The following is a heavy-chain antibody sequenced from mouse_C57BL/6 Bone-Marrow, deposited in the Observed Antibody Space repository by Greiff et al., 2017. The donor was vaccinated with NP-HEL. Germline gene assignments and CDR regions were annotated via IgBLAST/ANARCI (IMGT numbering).Heavy chain of an antibody. CDR3: ARRTRYYYAMDY. J-gene: IGHJ4*01. CDR2: IYPRSGNT. Sequence: VKLQQSGAELARPGASVKLSCKASGYTFTSYGISWVKQRTGQGLEWIGEIYPRSGNTYYNEKFKGKATLTADKSSSTAYMELRSLTSEDSAVYFCARRTRYYYAMDYWGQGTSVTVSS. CDR1: GYTFTSYG. V-gene: IGHV1-81*01.